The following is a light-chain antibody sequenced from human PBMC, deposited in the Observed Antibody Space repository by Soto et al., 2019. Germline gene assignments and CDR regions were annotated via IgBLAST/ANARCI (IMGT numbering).Light chain of an antibody. CDR3: QQRSNWPWT. CDR1: QSVSSY. J-gene: IGKJ1*01. Sequence: EIVLKQSPSTVSLSTGERATLSCRASQSVSSYLAWYQQKPGQAPRLLIYDASNRATGIPARFSGSGSGTDFTLTISSLEPEDFAVYYCQQRSNWPWTFGQGTKVDIK. CDR2: DAS. V-gene: IGKV3-11*01.